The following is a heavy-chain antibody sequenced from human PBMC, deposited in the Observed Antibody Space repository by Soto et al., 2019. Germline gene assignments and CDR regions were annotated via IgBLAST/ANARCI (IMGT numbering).Heavy chain of an antibody. CDR2: ISGSGGST. CDR3: TKALYCSSTSCYSGGDTFHI. D-gene: IGHD2-2*01. V-gene: IGHV3-23*01. Sequence: VGSLRLSCAASGFTFSSYAMSWVRQAPGKGLEWVSAISGSGGSTYYADSVRGRFTISRDNSKNTLSLQMNSLRAEDTAVYFCTKALYCSSTSCYSGGDTFHIWGQGTMVTVSS. J-gene: IGHJ3*02. CDR1: GFTFSSYA.